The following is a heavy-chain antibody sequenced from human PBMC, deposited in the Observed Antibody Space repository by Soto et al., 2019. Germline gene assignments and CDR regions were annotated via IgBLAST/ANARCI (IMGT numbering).Heavy chain of an antibody. Sequence: LRLSCAASGFPFSSYAMSWVRQAPGKGLEWVSGISGSGGITYYADSVKGRFTISRDNSKNTLYLQMNSLRADDTAVYFCAKSLSASPNYFFDSWGQGTLVTVSS. J-gene: IGHJ4*02. CDR1: GFPFSSYA. CDR2: ISGSGGIT. V-gene: IGHV3-23*01. CDR3: AKSLSASPNYFFDS. D-gene: IGHD1-1*01.